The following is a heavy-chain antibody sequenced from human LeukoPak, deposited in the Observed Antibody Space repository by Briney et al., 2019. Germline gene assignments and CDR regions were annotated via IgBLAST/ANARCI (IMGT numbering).Heavy chain of an antibody. CDR3: ARGAHYYDSSGYLFDP. CDR2: ISAYNGNT. Sequence: GASVKVSCKASGYTLTNYGFSWVRQAPGQGLEWMGWISAYNGNTNYAQKFQGRVTITTDESTSTAYMELSSLRSEDTAVYYCARGAHYYDSSGYLFDPWGQGTLVTVSS. V-gene: IGHV1-18*01. D-gene: IGHD3-22*01. J-gene: IGHJ5*02. CDR1: GYTLTNYG.